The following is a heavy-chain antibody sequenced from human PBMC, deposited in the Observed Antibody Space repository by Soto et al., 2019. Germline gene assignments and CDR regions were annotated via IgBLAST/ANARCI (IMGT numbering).Heavy chain of an antibody. CDR2: FDPEDGET. CDR3: SPDLHGWSGSPGALDI. V-gene: IGHV1-24*01. CDR1: GYTQTELS. D-gene: IGHD3-3*01. J-gene: IGHJ3*02. Sequence: CGVAGYTQTELSLLWVRQAKEKGLEWMGGFDPEDGETIYAQKFQGRVTMTEDTSTDTAYMELSSLRSEDTAVYYCSPDLHGWSGSPGALDIWGQGTMVTVSS.